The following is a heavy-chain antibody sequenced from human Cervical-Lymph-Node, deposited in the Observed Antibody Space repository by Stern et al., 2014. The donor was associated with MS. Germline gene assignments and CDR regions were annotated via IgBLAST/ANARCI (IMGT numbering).Heavy chain of an antibody. Sequence: DVHLVESGGDLVQPGRSLRLSCAASGFRFDDYAMYWVRQAPGKGLEWVSRISWSSGNIGSADSVKGRFTISRDNVKNAVFLQMNSLRSEDTASYYGARAIGFCSGGNCEPYYYYGIDVWGQGTRVTVSS. D-gene: IGHD2-15*01. CDR1: GFRFDDYA. J-gene: IGHJ6*02. CDR2: ISWSSGNI. CDR3: ARAIGFCSGGNCEPYYYYGIDV. V-gene: IGHV3-9*01.